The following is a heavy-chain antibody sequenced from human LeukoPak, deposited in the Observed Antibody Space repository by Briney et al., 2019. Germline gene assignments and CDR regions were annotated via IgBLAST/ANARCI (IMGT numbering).Heavy chain of an antibody. CDR3: AKPAISSRGWYYDY. CDR2: INDSGGST. CDR1: GFTFSNYA. V-gene: IGHV3-23*01. Sequence: PGGSLRLSCAASGFTFSNYAISWVRQAPGKGLEWVSAINDSGGSTYYADSVKGRFTISRDNSKNTLYLQMNSLRAEDTAVYYCAKPAISSRGWYYDYWGQGTLVTVSS. D-gene: IGHD6-19*01. J-gene: IGHJ4*02.